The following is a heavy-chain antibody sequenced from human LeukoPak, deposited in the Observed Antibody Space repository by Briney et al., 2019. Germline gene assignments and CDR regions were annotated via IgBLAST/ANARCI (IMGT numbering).Heavy chain of an antibody. Sequence: KASETLSLTCAVSGYSISSSNWWGWIRPPPGKGLGGIGYIYYSGSTYYNPSLESRVTMSLDTSKNQISLNLSSVTAVDTAVYYCARAGPTTAVDAFDIWGQETKVTVSS. CDR2: IYYSGST. J-gene: IGHJ3*02. CDR3: ARAGPTTAVDAFDI. D-gene: IGHD1-26*01. CDR1: GYSISSSNW. V-gene: IGHV4-28*03.